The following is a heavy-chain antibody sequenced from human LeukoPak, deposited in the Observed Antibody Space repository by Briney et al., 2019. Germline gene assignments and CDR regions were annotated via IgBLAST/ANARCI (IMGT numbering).Heavy chain of an antibody. Sequence: GASVKVSCKASGYTFTSYDINWVRQATGQGLEWMGWMNPNSGNTGYAQKFQGRVTMTRNTSISTAYMELSSLRSVDTAVYYCVRVRDGYNDAYDIWGQGTMVTVPS. J-gene: IGHJ3*02. V-gene: IGHV1-8*01. CDR3: VRVRDGYNDAYDI. D-gene: IGHD5-24*01. CDR1: GYTFTSYD. CDR2: MNPNSGNT.